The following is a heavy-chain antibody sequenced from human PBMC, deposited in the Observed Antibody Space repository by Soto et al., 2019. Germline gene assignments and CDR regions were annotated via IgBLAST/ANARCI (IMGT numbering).Heavy chain of an antibody. Sequence: QLHLVQSGAVVKKPGASVTVSCSASGYPVTAYYMHWVRQAPGRGLEWMGGINPATGAAKYTQTSQGRVTMTRDTSTSTVFMELSGLTSKDTAVFYCARGGGVGVAGSAAFDMWGQGTLVTVSS. V-gene: IGHV1-2*02. CDR2: INPATGAA. CDR1: GYPVTAYY. CDR3: ARGGGVGVAGSAAFDM. J-gene: IGHJ3*02. D-gene: IGHD3-3*01.